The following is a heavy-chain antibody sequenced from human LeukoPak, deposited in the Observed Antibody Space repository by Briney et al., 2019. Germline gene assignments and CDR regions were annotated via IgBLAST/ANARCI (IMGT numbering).Heavy chain of an antibody. V-gene: IGHV3-21*01. CDR2: ISSSSSYI. Sequence: PGGSLRLSCAASGFTFSSYSMNWVRQAPGKGLEWVSSISSSSSYIYYADSVKGRFTISRDNAKNSLYLQMNSLRAEDTAVYYCAKDSGEGPPITEGVYYYYGMDVWGQGTTVTVSS. CDR3: AKDSGEGPPITEGVYYYYGMDV. CDR1: GFTFSSYS. D-gene: IGHD3-16*01. J-gene: IGHJ6*02.